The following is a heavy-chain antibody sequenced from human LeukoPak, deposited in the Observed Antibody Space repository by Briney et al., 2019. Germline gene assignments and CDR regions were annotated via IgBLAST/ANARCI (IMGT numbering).Heavy chain of an antibody. J-gene: IGHJ4*02. Sequence: GGSLRLSYAASGFTFSSYALSWVRQGPGKGLVRVSDINSDGSRTIYAGSVKGRFTISRDNAKNTLYLQMNSLRAEDTALYFCTRGRYYLDSWGQGTLVSVSS. V-gene: IGHV3-74*01. D-gene: IGHD3-16*02. CDR2: INSDGSRT. CDR1: GFTFSSYA. CDR3: TRGRYYLDS.